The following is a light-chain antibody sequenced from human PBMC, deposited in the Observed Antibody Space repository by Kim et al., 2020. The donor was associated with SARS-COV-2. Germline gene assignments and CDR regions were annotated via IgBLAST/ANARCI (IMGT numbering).Light chain of an antibody. Sequence: TISCTGSSSNIGAGYEVHWYQQLPGTAPKLVIYANTNRPSGIPDRFSGSKSGTSASLAITGLLAVDEADYYCQSYDSGLSGSVFGTGTKVTVL. J-gene: IGLJ1*01. CDR1: SSNIGAGYE. CDR3: QSYDSGLSGSV. CDR2: ANT. V-gene: IGLV1-40*01.